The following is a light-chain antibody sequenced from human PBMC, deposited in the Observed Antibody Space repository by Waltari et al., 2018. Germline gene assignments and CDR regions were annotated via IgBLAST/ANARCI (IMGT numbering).Light chain of an antibody. V-gene: IGKV3-15*01. Sequence: ELVMTRSPATLSVSPGERATLACRASQSVSSTLAWYHQKHGQAPRLLIYCESTRATGIPARFSGSGSGTEFTLTISSLQSEDFAVYYCQQYNNWPPWTFGQGTKVEIK. CDR2: CES. J-gene: IGKJ1*01. CDR1: QSVSST. CDR3: QQYNNWPPWT.